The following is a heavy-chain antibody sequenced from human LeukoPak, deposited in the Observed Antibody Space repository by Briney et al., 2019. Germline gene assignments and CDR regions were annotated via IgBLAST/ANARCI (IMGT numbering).Heavy chain of an antibody. D-gene: IGHD3-22*01. V-gene: IGHV4-4*07. CDR1: GGSLSSYY. J-gene: IGHJ6*02. CDR2: IYTSGST. Sequence: SETLSLTCTVSGGSLSSYYWSWIRQPAGKGLEWIGRIYTSGSTNYNPSLQSRVTMSVDTSKNQFSLNLSSVTAAATAVYYCAGLTMIAGYYYGMDVWGQGTTVTVSS. CDR3: AGLTMIAGYYYGMDV.